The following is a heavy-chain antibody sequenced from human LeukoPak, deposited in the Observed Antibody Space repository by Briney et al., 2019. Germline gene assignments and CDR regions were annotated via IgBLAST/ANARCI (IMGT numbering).Heavy chain of an antibody. V-gene: IGHV4-39*01. CDR2: IYYSGNT. Sequence: SETLSLTCIISGGSISTSAYYWGWIRQPPGEGLQWIGSIYYSGNTYYNSSLKSRVTISVDTSTSQFSLRLSSVTAADTAVYYCARQPALTHSHLDYWGQGTLVTVSS. CDR3: ARQPALTHSHLDY. CDR1: GGSISTSAYY. J-gene: IGHJ4*02.